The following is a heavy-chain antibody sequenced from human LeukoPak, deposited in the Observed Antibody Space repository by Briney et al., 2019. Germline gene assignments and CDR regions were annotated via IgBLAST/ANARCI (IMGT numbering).Heavy chain of an antibody. Sequence: PGGSLRLSCAASGFTVSSNYMCWVRQAPGKGLEWVSVIYTGGSTYYADSVKGRFTISRDNSKNTLYLQMNSLRAEDTAVYYCASRPGLVAFDIWGQRTMVTVSS. CDR2: IYTGGST. CDR3: ASRPGLVAFDI. V-gene: IGHV3-66*02. CDR1: GFTVSSNY. J-gene: IGHJ3*02.